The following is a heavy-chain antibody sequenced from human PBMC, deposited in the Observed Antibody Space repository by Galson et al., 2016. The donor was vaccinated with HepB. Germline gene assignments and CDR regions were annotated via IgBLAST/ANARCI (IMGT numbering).Heavy chain of an antibody. Sequence: SLRLSCAASQFTFSSRVMHWVRQAPGKELEWVAVIRFDGSSKYYADSVKGRFTISRDNHNNTLYLQMNSLRAEDTAVYYCARSSVGSSWYQMDYWGQGTLVTVSS. CDR1: QFTFSSRV. CDR2: IRFDGSSK. CDR3: ARSSVGSSWYQMDY. D-gene: IGHD6-13*01. V-gene: IGHV3-33*01. J-gene: IGHJ4*02.